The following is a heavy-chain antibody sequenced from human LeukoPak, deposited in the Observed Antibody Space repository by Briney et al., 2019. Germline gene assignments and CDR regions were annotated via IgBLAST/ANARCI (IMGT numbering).Heavy chain of an antibody. CDR2: ISSSSSYI. Sequence: TGGSLRLSCAASGFTFSSYSMNWVRQAPGKGLEWVSSISSSSSYIYYADSVKGRFTISRDNAKNSLYLQMNSLRAEDTAVYYCARDSTYYYGSGSYYIPRFWFDPWGQGTLVTVSS. D-gene: IGHD3-10*01. CDR3: ARDSTYYYGSGSYYIPRFWFDP. V-gene: IGHV3-21*01. J-gene: IGHJ5*02. CDR1: GFTFSSYS.